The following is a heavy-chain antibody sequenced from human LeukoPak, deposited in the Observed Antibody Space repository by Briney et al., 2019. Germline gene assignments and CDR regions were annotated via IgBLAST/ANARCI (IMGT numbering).Heavy chain of an antibody. Sequence: GGSLRLSCAASGFTVSSNHMSWVRQAPGKGLEWVSTIYTDETTLRADSVKGRFTISRDNSKNTLFLQLNSLRAEDTAIYYWARVVAGANYDILTGLDYWGQETLVTVSS. CDR1: GFTVSSNH. J-gene: IGHJ4*02. CDR2: IYTDETT. D-gene: IGHD3-9*01. CDR3: ARVVAGANYDILTGLDY. V-gene: IGHV3-66*01.